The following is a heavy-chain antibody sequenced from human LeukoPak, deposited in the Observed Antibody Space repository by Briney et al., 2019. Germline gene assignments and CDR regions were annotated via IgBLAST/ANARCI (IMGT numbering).Heavy chain of an antibody. CDR2: IIPIFGTA. CDR3: ARDLAAAGTRRGGY. V-gene: IGHV1-69*13. D-gene: IGHD6-13*01. J-gene: IGHJ4*02. CDR1: AGTFSSYA. Sequence: SVKVSCKASAGTFSSYAISWVRQAPGQGLEWMGGIIPIFGTANYAQKFQGRVTITADESTSTAYMELSSLRSEDTAVYYCARDLAAAGTRRGGYWGQGTLVTVSS.